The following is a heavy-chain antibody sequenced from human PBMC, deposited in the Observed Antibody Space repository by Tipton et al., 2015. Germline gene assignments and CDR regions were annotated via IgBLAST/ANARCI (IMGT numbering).Heavy chain of an antibody. J-gene: IGHJ4*02. Sequence: SLRLSCTVSGFTFSSYEMNWVRQAPGKGLEWVSYISTSSSTIYYADSVKGRFTISRDNAKNSLYLQMNSLRDEDTAVYYCARKSLLLDYWGQGTLVTVSS. CDR3: ARKSLLLDY. V-gene: IGHV3-48*02. D-gene: IGHD2-15*01. CDR2: ISTSSSTI. CDR1: GFTFSSYE.